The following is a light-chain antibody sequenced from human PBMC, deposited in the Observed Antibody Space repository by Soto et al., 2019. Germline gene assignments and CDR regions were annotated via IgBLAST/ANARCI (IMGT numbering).Light chain of an antibody. CDR1: QSVSSY. Sequence: EIVLTQSPATLSLSPGERATLSCRASQSVSSYLAWYQQKPGQAPRLLIYDASNLATGIPARFSGSGSGPDFTLTISSLEPEDCAVYYCQQRSNWPPYTFGQGTKLEIK. CDR3: QQRSNWPPYT. J-gene: IGKJ2*01. CDR2: DAS. V-gene: IGKV3-11*01.